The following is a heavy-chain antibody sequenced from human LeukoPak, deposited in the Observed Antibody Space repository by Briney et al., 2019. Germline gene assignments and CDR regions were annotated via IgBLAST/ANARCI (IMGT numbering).Heavy chain of an antibody. J-gene: IGHJ3*02. D-gene: IGHD5-12*01. V-gene: IGHV1-46*01. CDR2: INPSGGST. CDR3: ARGRYSGYDRGASFDI. Sequence: ASVKVSCKASGYTFTSYYMHWVRQAPGQGLEWMGIINPSGGSTSYAQKFQGRVTMTRDMSTSTVYMELSSLRSEDTAVYYCARGRYSGYDRGASFDIWGQGTMVTVSS. CDR1: GYTFTSYY.